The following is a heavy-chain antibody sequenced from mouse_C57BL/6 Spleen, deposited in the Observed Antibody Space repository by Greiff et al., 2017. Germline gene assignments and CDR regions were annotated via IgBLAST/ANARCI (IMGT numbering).Heavy chain of an antibody. CDR3: ARLSYGKHEYFDY. V-gene: IGHV7-3*01. J-gene: IGHJ2*01. D-gene: IGHD2-1*01. Sequence: DVMLVESGGGLVQPGGSLSLSCAASGFTFTDYYMSWVRQPPGKALEWLGFIRNKANGYTTEYSASVKGRFTISRDNSQSILYLQMNALRAEDSATYYCARLSYGKHEYFDYWGQGTTLTVSS. CDR1: GFTFTDYY. CDR2: IRNKANGYTT.